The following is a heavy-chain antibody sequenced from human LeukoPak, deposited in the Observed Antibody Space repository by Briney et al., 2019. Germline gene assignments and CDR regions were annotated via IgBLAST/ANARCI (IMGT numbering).Heavy chain of an antibody. CDR2: INHSGST. CDR1: GGSFSGYY. CDR3: ARDKRSNYGWALYYGMDV. D-gene: IGHD4-11*01. V-gene: IGHV4-34*01. Sequence: SETLSLTCAVYGGSFSGYYWSWIRQPPGKGLEWIGEINHSGSTNYNPSLKSRVTISVDTSKNQFSLKLSSVTAADTAVYYCARDKRSNYGWALYYGMDVWGQGTTVTVS. J-gene: IGHJ6*02.